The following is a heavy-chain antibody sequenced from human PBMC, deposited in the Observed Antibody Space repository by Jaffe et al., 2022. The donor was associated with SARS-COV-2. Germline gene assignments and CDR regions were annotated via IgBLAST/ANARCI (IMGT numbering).Heavy chain of an antibody. CDR2: IVVGSGNT. Sequence: QMQLVQSGPEVKKPGTSVKVSCEASGFTFTSSAMQWVRQARGQRLEWIGWIVVGSGNTNYAQKFQERVSITRDMSTSTAYMELSSLRSEDTAVYYCASGGNYVAYGDWYFDLWGRGTLVTVSS. D-gene: IGHD4-4*01. V-gene: IGHV1-58*02. J-gene: IGHJ2*01. CDR1: GFTFTSSA. CDR3: ASGGNYVAYGDWYFDL.